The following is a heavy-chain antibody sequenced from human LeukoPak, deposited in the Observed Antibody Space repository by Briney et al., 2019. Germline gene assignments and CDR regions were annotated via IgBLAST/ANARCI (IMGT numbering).Heavy chain of an antibody. CDR2: INPKSGDT. V-gene: IGHV1-2*02. Sequence: ASVKVSCKTSGYMFTGHYMHWVRQAPGQGLEWMGWINPKSGDTNIAQKFQGRVTMTRDTSTNTAYLELSRLTSDDTAVYYCARVHSSSWYIPEGTYYYYYMDVWGKGTTVTISS. J-gene: IGHJ6*03. CDR1: GYMFTGHY. D-gene: IGHD6-13*01. CDR3: ARVHSSSWYIPEGTYYYYYMDV.